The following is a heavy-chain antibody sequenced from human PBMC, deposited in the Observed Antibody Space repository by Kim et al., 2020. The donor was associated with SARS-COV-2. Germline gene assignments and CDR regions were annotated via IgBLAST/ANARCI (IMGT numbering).Heavy chain of an antibody. V-gene: IGHV1-18*04. Sequence: ASVKVSCKASGYTFTRYGISWVRQAPGQGLEWMGWISAYNGNTNYAQKLQGRVTMTTDTSTSTAYMELRSLRSDDTAVYYCARDRVATILNHYSYSGMDVCGQGTTVTVS. CDR3: ARDRVATILNHYSYSGMDV. CDR2: ISAYNGNT. CDR1: GYTFTRYG. J-gene: IGHJ6*02. D-gene: IGHD5-12*01.